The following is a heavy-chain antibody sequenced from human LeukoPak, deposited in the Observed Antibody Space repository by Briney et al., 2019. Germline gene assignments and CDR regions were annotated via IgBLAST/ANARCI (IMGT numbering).Heavy chain of an antibody. CDR2: IWYDGSNK. V-gene: IGHV3-33*01. D-gene: IGHD2-2*02. J-gene: IGHJ6*02. CDR1: GFTFSSYG. CDR3: ARVYCSSTSCYSYGRPSKSYYYGMDV. Sequence: GGSLRLSCAASGFTFSSYGMHWVRQAPGKGLEWVAVIWYDGSNKYYADSVKGRFTISRDNSKNTLYLQMNSLRAEDTAVYYCARVYCSSTSCYSYGRPSKSYYYGMDVWGQGTTVTISS.